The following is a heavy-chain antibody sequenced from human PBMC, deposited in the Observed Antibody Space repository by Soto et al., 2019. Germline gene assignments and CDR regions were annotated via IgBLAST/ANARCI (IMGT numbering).Heavy chain of an antibody. CDR2: FHFSGST. V-gene: IGHV4-59*01. J-gene: IGHJ4*01. D-gene: IGHD5-18*01. CDR1: GGSINGYY. CDR3: ARASGYSYGYDDFFGN. Sequence: SETLSLTCTVSGGSINGYYWTWLRQSPTNGLEWIGYFHFSGSTKYNPSLESRLTISADTSKNQISLTLSSVTAADTAVYYCARASGYSYGYDDFFGNWGQGTLVTVSS.